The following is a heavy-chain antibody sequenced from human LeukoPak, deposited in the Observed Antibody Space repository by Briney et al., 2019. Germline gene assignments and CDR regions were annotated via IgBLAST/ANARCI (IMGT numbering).Heavy chain of an antibody. J-gene: IGHJ4*02. V-gene: IGHV3-53*01. CDR3: AKDMRTLDYFDY. D-gene: IGHD1-1*01. CDR2: IHGDGRT. Sequence: PGGSLRLSCAASGFAVTTNYMTWVRQAPGKGPEWVSGIHGDGRTYYADSVKGRFTISRDRSKKTLYLQMNSLRAEDTAIYYCAKDMRTLDYFDYWGQGTLVTVSS. CDR1: GFAVTTNY.